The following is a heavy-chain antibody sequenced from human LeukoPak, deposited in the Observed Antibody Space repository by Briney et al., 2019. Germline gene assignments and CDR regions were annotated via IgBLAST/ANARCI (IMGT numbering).Heavy chain of an antibody. D-gene: IGHD4-11*01. V-gene: IGHV4-34*01. CDR3: ARVFETGRQQSGYLDY. CDR1: GGSFCVYY. Sequence: SETLSLTCAVYGGSFCVYYWSWIPQPPGKGREWMGEIKHSGDPHYHPSPKNRVTQSVNPSKNQFSLKLSSVTAADTAVYYCARVFETGRQQSGYLDYWGRGPLVTVS. CDR2: IKHSGDP. J-gene: IGHJ4*02.